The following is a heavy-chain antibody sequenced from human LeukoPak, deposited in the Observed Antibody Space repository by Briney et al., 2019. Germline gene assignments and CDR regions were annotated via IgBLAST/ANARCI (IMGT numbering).Heavy chain of an antibody. CDR1: GFTFSSYW. D-gene: IGHD6-19*01. J-gene: IGHJ6*02. CDR2: IKQDGSEK. Sequence: GGSLRLSCAASGFTFSSYWMTWVRQAPGKGLEWVANIKQDGSEKYYVGSVKGRFTVSRDNAKNSLYLQMNSLRAEDTAVYYCARGIAEAGYYYFGLDVWGQGTTVTVSS. CDR3: ARGIAEAGYYYFGLDV. V-gene: IGHV3-7*01.